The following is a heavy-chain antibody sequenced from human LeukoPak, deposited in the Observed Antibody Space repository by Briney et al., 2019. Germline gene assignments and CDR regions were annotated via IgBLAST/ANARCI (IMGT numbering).Heavy chain of an antibody. Sequence: SETLSLTCSVSGGSISSYYWSWIRQPAGKGLEWIGRIYTSGSTNYNPSLKSRVTMSVDTSKNQFSLKLSSVTAADTAVYYCARDWWGYQLLEGWFDPWGQGTLVTVSS. CDR3: ARDWWGYQLLEGWFDP. CDR1: GGSISSYY. D-gene: IGHD2-2*01. V-gene: IGHV4-4*07. CDR2: IYTSGST. J-gene: IGHJ5*02.